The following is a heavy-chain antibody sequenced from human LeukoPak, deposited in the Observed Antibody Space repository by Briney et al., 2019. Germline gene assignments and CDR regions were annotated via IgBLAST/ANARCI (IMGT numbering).Heavy chain of an antibody. CDR3: ARVGRLWTGTTKYYFDY. CDR2: IYTSGST. J-gene: IGHJ4*02. V-gene: IGHV4-61*02. CDR1: GGSISSGSYY. D-gene: IGHD1-7*01. Sequence: SETLSLTCTVSGGSISSGSYYWSWIRQPAGKGLEWIGRIYTSGSTNYNPSLKSRVTISVDTSKNQFSLKLSSVTAADTAVYYCARVGRLWTGTTKYYFDYWGQGTLVTVSS.